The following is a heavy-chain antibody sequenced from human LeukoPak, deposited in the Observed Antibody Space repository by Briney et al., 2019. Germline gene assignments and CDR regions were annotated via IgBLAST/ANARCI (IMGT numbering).Heavy chain of an antibody. Sequence: PGGSLRLSCAASEFVVSSNYMTWVRQAPGNGLEWVSVIYSGGKTYYADSVEGRFTISRDNSKNAVYLQMNSLRAEDTAVYYCARYRMDAGSYTSGWFDPWGQGTLVTVSS. CDR2: IYSGGKT. V-gene: IGHV3-53*01. J-gene: IGHJ5*02. D-gene: IGHD3-10*01. CDR3: ARYRMDAGSYTSGWFDP. CDR1: EFVVSSNY.